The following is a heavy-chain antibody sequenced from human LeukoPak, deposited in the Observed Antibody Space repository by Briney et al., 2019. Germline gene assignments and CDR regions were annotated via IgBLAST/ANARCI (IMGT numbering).Heavy chain of an antibody. CDR1: GFTFSSYG. CDR2: IRYDGSNK. CDR3: ARDASVTNNAFDV. Sequence: GGSLRLSCAASGFTFSSYGMHWVRQAPGKGLEWVVFIRYDGSNKYYTDSVKGRFTISRDKTKNTLYLQMNSLRGEDTAVYYCARDASVTNNAFDVWGQGTTVTVSS. D-gene: IGHD4-17*01. V-gene: IGHV3-30*02. J-gene: IGHJ3*01.